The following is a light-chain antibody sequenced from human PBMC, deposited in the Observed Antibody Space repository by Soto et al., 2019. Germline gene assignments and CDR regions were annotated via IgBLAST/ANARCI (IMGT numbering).Light chain of an antibody. CDR2: GNS. V-gene: IGLV1-40*01. CDR3: QSYDSSLSGSV. CDR1: SSNIGAGYD. J-gene: IGLJ2*01. Sequence: QSVLTQPPSVSGAPGQRVTISCTGSSSNIGAGYDVHWYQQLPGTAPKLLIYGNSNRPSGVPDRFSGCKSGTSASLAITGLQAEDEADYYCQSYDSSLSGSVFGGGTKLTV.